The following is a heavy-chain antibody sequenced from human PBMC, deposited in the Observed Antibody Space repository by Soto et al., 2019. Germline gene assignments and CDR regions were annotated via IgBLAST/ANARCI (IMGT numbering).Heavy chain of an antibody. D-gene: IGHD3-22*01. CDR3: ARDRYGDYYAY. Sequence: QVQLLESGPGLVKPSQTLSLSCIVSGASLSSGGYYWNWIRQHPGKGLEWIGYIYFDGMTYYNPSLESRVTMSIDASKNQFSLHLSSVTAADTAGYYCARDRYGDYYAYWGQGILVTVSS. CDR1: GASLSSGGYY. CDR2: IYFDGMT. V-gene: IGHV4-31*03. J-gene: IGHJ4*02.